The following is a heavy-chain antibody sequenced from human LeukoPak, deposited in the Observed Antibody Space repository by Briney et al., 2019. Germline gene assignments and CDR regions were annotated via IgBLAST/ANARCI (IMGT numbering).Heavy chain of an antibody. J-gene: IGHJ5*02. CDR2: IYTSGST. CDR3: ARDRGVGATKWFDP. CDR1: GGSISSGSYY. V-gene: IGHV4-61*02. D-gene: IGHD1-26*01. Sequence: SETLSLTCTVSGGSISSGSYYWSWIRQPAGRGLEWIGRIYTSGSTNYNPSLKSRVTISVDTSKNQFSLKLSSVTAADTAVYYCARDRGVGATKWFDPWGQGTLVTVSS.